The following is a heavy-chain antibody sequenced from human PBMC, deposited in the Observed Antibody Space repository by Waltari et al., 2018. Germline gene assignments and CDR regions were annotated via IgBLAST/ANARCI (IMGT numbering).Heavy chain of an antibody. J-gene: IGHJ4*02. CDR3: ARGQVKHLGELSPPAWFDY. CDR2: INHSGST. Sequence: QVQLQQWGAGLLKPSETLSLTCAVYGGSFSGYYWSWIRQPPGKGLEWIGEINHSGSTNYNPSLKSRVTISVDTSKNQFSLKLSSVTAADTAVYYCARGQVKHLGELSPPAWFDYWGQGTLVTVSS. V-gene: IGHV4-34*01. D-gene: IGHD3-16*02. CDR1: GGSFSGYY.